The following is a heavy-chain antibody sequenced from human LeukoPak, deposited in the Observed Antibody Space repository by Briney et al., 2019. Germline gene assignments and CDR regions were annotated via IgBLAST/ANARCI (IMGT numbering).Heavy chain of an antibody. CDR1: GYTFTSYG. V-gene: IGHV1-18*01. Sequence: ASVKVSCKASGYTFTSYGISWVRQAPGQGLEWMGWISAYNGNTNYAQKLQGRVTMTTDTSTSTAYMELRSLRSDDTAVYYCARAAAGIAVAGTFGYWGQGTLVTVSS. D-gene: IGHD6-19*01. CDR2: ISAYNGNT. CDR3: ARAAAGIAVAGTFGY. J-gene: IGHJ4*02.